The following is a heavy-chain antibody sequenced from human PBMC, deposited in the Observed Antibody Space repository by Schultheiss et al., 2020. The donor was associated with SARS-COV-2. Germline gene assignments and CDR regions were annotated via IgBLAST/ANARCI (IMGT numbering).Heavy chain of an antibody. CDR3: ARGRSSSSSRKPIDY. J-gene: IGHJ4*02. D-gene: IGHD6-13*01. Sequence: SETLSLTCTVSGGSISSYYWSWIRQPPGKGLEWIGEINHSGSTNYNPSLKSRVTISVDTSKNQFSLKLSSVTAADTAVYYCARGRSSSSSRKPIDYWGQGTLVTVSS. CDR2: INHSGST. V-gene: IGHV4-34*01. CDR1: GGSISSYY.